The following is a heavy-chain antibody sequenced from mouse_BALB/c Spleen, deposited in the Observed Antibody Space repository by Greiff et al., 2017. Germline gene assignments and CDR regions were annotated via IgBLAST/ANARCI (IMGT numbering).Heavy chain of an antibody. CDR1: GYNFTSYW. V-gene: IGHV1-55*01. CDR2: IYPGSGST. Sequence: VQLQQPGAELVKPGTSVKLSCKASGYNFTSYWINWVKLRPGQGLEWIGDIYPGSGSTNYNEKFKSKATLTVDTSSSTAYMQLSSLASEDSALYYCARAGWYFDVWGAGTTVTVSS. CDR3: ARAGWYFDV. J-gene: IGHJ1*01.